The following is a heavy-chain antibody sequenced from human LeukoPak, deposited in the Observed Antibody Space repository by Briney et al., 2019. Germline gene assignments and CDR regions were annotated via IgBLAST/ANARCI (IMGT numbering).Heavy chain of an antibody. CDR2: ISNYNGNT. D-gene: IGHD3-3*01. CDR3: ARVTYYDFWSIPDNYFDY. J-gene: IGHJ4*02. Sequence: ASVKVPCKASGYTFTTYGISWVRQAPGQGLEWMGWISNYNGNTNYAQKLQGRVTMTTDTSTSTAYMELRSLRSDDTAVYYCARVTYYDFWSIPDNYFDYWGQGTLVTVSS. V-gene: IGHV1-18*01. CDR1: GYTFTTYG.